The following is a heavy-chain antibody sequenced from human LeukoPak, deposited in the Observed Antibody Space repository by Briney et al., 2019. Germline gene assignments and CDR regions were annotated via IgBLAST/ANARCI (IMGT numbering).Heavy chain of an antibody. D-gene: IGHD3-10*01. J-gene: IGHJ4*02. CDR1: GYTFTSYY. CDR3: ARVDDYGSGSSWFDY. V-gene: IGHV1-46*01. CDR2: INPGGGST. Sequence: ASVKVSCKASGYTFTSYYMYWVRQAPGQGLEWMGLINPGGGSTNYAQKFQGRVTVTRDMSTSTVYMELSSLRSDDTAVYYCARVDDYGSGSSWFDYWGQGTLVTVSS.